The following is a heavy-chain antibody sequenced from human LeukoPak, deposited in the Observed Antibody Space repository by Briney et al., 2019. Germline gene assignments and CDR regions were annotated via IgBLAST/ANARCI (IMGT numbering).Heavy chain of an antibody. CDR2: INWNGGRT. V-gene: IGHV3-20*04. CDR3: ARVNSDYYDSSGYYY. CDR1: GFTFDDYG. J-gene: IGHJ4*02. D-gene: IGHD3-22*01. Sequence: GGSLRLSCAASGFTFDDYGMSWVRQAPGKGLEWVSGINWNGGRTGYADSVKGRFTISRDNAKNSLYLQMNNLRAEDTVLYYCARVNSDYYDSSGYYYWGQGTLVTVSS.